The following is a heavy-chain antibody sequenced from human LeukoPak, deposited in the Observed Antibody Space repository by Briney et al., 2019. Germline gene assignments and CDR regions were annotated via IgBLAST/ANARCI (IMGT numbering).Heavy chain of an antibody. J-gene: IGHJ4*02. CDR2: IKTDGSTT. V-gene: IGHV3-74*01. CDR1: GFTFSSYW. CDR3: AREDHSNYNY. Sequence: GGSLRLSCAASGFTFSSYWMHWVRQAPGKGLVWVSRIKTDGSTTSYADSVKDRFTISRDNAKNSLYLQMNSLRAEDTAVYYCAREDHSNYNYWGQGTLVTVSS. D-gene: IGHD4-11*01.